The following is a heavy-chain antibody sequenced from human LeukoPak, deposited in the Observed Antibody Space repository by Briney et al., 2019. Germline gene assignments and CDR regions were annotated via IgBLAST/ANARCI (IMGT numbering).Heavy chain of an antibody. Sequence: ASVKVSCKASGYTFTSYGISWVRQAPGQGLEWRGWISACNGNTNYAQKLQGRVTMTTDTSTSTAYMELRSLRSDDTAVYYCARDYSPITVIVVVSCDYRGQGTLATVSS. CDR2: ISACNGNT. CDR1: GYTFTSYG. J-gene: IGHJ4*02. V-gene: IGHV1-18*01. D-gene: IGHD3-22*01. CDR3: ARDYSPITVIVVVSCDY.